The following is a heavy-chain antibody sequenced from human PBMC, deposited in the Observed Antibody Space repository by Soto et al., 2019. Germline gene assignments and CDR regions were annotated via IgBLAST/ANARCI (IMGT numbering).Heavy chain of an antibody. CDR1: GGSITSNSYY. D-gene: IGHD4-17*01. CDR3: ARRSPVTYDY. V-gene: IGHV4-39*01. Sequence: QLQLQESGPELVKPSETLSLTCTVSGGSITSNSYYWGRIRQPPGKGLEWIGSFYYSESTYFNPSLTSRVTISVDTSKNQFSLRLSAVTAADTAVYYCARRSPVTYDYWGQGILVTVSS. J-gene: IGHJ4*02. CDR2: FYYSEST.